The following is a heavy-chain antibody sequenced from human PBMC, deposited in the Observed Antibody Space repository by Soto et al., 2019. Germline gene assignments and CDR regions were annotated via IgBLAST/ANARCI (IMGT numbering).Heavy chain of an antibody. CDR2: ISSSSSYT. J-gene: IGHJ5*02. Sequence: EVQLLESGGGLVQPGGSLRLSCAASGFTFSSYAMSWVRQAPGKGLEWVSAISSSSSYTNYADSVKGRFTISRDNAKNSLYLQMNSLRAEDTAVYYCARGGIAAAEGWFDPWGQGTLVTVSS. CDR3: ARGGIAAAEGWFDP. V-gene: IGHV3-21*01. CDR1: GFTFSSYA. D-gene: IGHD6-13*01.